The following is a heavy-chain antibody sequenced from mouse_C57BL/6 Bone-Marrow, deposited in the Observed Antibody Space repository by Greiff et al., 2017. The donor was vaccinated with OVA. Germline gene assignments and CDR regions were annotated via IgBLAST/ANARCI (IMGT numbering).Heavy chain of an antibody. D-gene: IGHD2-5*01. V-gene: IGHV5-4*03. CDR3: ARAYYSNYAYYAMDY. Sequence: EVMLVESGGGLVKPGGSLKLSCAASGFTFSSYAMSWVRPTPEKRLEWVATIIDGGSYTYYPDNVKGRFTISRDNAKNNLYLQMSHLKSEDTAMYYCARAYYSNYAYYAMDYWGQGTSVTVSS. CDR1: GFTFSSYA. J-gene: IGHJ4*01. CDR2: IIDGGSYT.